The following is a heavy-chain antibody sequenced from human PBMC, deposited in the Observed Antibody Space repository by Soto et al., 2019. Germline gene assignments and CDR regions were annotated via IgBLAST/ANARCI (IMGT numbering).Heavy chain of an antibody. CDR3: ARGPNWGYRFDS. CDR1: GGTFSGHA. V-gene: IGHV1-69*06. D-gene: IGHD7-27*01. CDR2: LIPLFGTT. Sequence: QVQLVQSGAEVKKPGSSVKVSCEASGGTFSGHAISWVRQAPGQGPEWMGGLIPLFGTTQHAQNFQDRLTIPADKSTSTAYRELTSLRFEDTAIYYFARGPNWGYRFDSWGQGTLVTVSS. J-gene: IGHJ4*02.